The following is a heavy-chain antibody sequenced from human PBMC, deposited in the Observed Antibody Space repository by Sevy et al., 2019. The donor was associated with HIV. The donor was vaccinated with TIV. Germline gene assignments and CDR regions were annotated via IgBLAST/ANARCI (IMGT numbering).Heavy chain of an antibody. V-gene: IGHV3-7*01. CDR2: IKPDGSDK. Sequence: GGSLRLSCAAFGFTFRTYWMSWVRQAPGKGLEWVANIKPDGSDKNYMDSVKGRFTISRDNAKNSLYLHVSSLRAEDTAVYYCARLSSPMPDSGWYDFFDHWGQGTLVTVSS. CDR3: ARLSSPMPDSGWYDFFDH. D-gene: IGHD6-19*01. J-gene: IGHJ4*02. CDR1: GFTFRTYW.